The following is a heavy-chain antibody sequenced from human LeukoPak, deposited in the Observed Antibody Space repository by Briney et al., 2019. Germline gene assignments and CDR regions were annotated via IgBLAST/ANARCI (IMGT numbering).Heavy chain of an antibody. V-gene: IGHV4-30-2*01. CDR1: GGSISSGGYS. D-gene: IGHD3-16*01. CDR2: IYHSGST. CDR3: ARGSRVWKD. J-gene: IGHJ4*02. Sequence: SETLSLTCAVSGGSISSGGYSWSWIRQPPGKGLEWIGYIYHSGSTYYNPSLKSRVTISVDRSKNQFSLKLSSVTAADTAVYYCARGSRVWKDWGQGTLVTVSS.